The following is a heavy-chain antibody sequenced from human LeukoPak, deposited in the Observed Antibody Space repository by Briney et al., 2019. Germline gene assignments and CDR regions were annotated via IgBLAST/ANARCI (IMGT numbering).Heavy chain of an antibody. D-gene: IGHD3-10*01. J-gene: IGHJ4*02. CDR1: GFTFSSYG. CDR2: IWYDGSNK. V-gene: IGHV3-33*01. CDR3: ASSPLWFGEQYFDY. Sequence: PGGSLRLSCAASGFTFSSYGMHWVRQAPGKGLEWAAVIWYDGSNKYYADSVKGRFTISRDNSKNTLYLQMNSLRAEDTAVYYCASSPLWFGEQYFDYWGQGTLVTVSS.